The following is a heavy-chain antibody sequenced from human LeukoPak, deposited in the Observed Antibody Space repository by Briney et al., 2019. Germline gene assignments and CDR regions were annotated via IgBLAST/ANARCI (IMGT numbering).Heavy chain of an antibody. CDR3: ARYRAYCTAGSCYGYFALDY. J-gene: IGHJ4*02. CDR2: IWYDGNNK. CDR1: GFSFSDYG. V-gene: IGHV3-33*01. Sequence: GGSLRLSCAASGFSFSDYGMHWVRQAPGKGLEWVALIWYDGNNKYYADSVKGRFTISRDNSENTLYLQINSLRAEDTAVYYCARYRAYCTAGSCYGYFALDYWGQGTLVIVPS. D-gene: IGHD2-15*01.